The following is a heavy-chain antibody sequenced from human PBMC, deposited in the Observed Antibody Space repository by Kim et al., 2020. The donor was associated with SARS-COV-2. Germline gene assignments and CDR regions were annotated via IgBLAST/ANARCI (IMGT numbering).Heavy chain of an antibody. V-gene: IGHV3-21*01. CDR1: GFTFSSYS. CDR3: ARDQCSSTSCLDCYYGMDV. D-gene: IGHD2-2*01. CDR2: ISSSSSYI. J-gene: IGHJ6*02. Sequence: GGSLRLSCAASGFTFSSYSMNWVRQAPGKGLEWVSSISSSSSYIYYADSVKGRFTISRDNAKNSLYLQMNSLRAEDTAVYYCARDQCSSTSCLDCYYGMDVWGQGTTVTVSS.